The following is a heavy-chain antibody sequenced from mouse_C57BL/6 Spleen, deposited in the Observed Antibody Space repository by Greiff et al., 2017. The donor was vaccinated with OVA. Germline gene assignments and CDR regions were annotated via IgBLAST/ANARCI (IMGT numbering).Heavy chain of an antibody. CDR2: INYDGSST. J-gene: IGHJ4*01. V-gene: IGHV5-16*01. CDR1: GFTFSDYY. CDR3: ARDRGYYDNDRPYDMDY. D-gene: IGHD2-4*01. Sequence: EVQGVESEGGLVQPGSSMKLSCTASGFTFSDYYMAWVRQVPEKGLEWVANINYDGSSTNYLDSLKSRFISSRDNAKNILYLQMSMLKSEDTSTYYCARDRGYYDNDRPYDMDYWGQGTSVTVSS.